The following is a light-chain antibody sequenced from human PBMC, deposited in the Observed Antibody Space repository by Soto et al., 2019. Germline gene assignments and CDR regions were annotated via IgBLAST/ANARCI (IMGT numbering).Light chain of an antibody. V-gene: IGKV3-20*01. CDR2: RSS. CDR1: QTVPPT. CDR3: QQYCSSQWK. J-gene: IGKJ1*01. Sequence: VLSQTXDTLCVCIPEXXXXXXXASQTVPPTLARDHQKXVQPPRGLIPRSSXRGTGTSARSSASASGSDFTLTISRLEPEDFAVYYCQQYCSSQWKFGQGPNVDIK.